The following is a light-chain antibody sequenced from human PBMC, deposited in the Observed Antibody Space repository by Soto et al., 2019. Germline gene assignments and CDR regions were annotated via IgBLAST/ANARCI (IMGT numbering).Light chain of an antibody. J-gene: IGKJ1*01. CDR3: QQTYSEWT. CDR1: QSVSTH. Sequence: DIQMTQAPSSLSASVGDTVTITCRASQSVSTHLNWYQQEAGKAPKLLIYAASRLQGGVPSRFSGSGSGTDFTLIISSLQPEDFATYYCQQTYSEWTFGQGTKVDVK. CDR2: AAS. V-gene: IGKV1-39*01.